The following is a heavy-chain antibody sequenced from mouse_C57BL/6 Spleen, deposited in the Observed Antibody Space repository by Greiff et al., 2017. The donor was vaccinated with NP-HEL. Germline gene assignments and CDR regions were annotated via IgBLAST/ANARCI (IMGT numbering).Heavy chain of an antibody. V-gene: IGHV14-2*01. Sequence: EVQLQESGAELVKPGASVKLSCTASGFNIKDSYMHWVKQRTEQGLEWIGRIDPEDGETKYVPKFQGKATITADTSSNTAYMQLSSLTSEDTAGYNCARGVDYYGSSPAWFAYSGQVTLVAVSA. D-gene: IGHD1-1*01. CDR2: IDPEDGET. CDR1: GFNIKDSY. J-gene: IGHJ3*01. CDR3: ARGVDYYGSSPAWFAY.